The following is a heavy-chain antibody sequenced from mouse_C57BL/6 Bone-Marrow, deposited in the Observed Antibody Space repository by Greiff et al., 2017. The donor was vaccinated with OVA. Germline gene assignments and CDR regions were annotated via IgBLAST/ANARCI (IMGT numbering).Heavy chain of an antibody. CDR2: IDPENGDT. D-gene: IGHD2-4*01. CDR3: TRGDYAWFAY. J-gene: IGHJ3*01. CDR1: GFNIKDDY. V-gene: IGHV14-4*01. Sequence: VQLQQSGAELVRPGASVKLSCTASGFNIKDDYMHWVKQRPEQGLEWIGWIDPENGDTEYASKFQGKATITADTSSNTAYLQLSSLTSEDTAVYYCTRGDYAWFAYWGKGTLVTVSA.